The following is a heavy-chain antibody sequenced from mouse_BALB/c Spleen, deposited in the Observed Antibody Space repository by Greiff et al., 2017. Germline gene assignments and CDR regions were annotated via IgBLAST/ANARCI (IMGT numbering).Heavy chain of an antibody. D-gene: IGHD2-2*01. CDR3: ARYDELWLRNYFDY. CDR1: GDSITSGY. V-gene: IGHV3-8*02. CDR2: ISYSGST. J-gene: IGHJ2*01. Sequence: EVQLQQSGPSLVKPSQTLSLTCSVTGDSITSGYWNWIRKFPGNKLEYMGYISYSGSTYYNPSLKSRISITRDTSKNQYYLQLNSVTTEDTATYYCARYDELWLRNYFDYWGQGTTLTVSS.